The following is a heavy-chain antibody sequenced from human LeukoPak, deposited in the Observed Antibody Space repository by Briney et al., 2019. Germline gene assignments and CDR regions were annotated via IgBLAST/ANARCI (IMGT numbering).Heavy chain of an antibody. V-gene: IGHV3-33*01. D-gene: IGHD3-10*02. CDR2: IWHDGTTK. J-gene: IGHJ4*02. CDR1: GFTFSNYA. Sequence: GGSLRLSCAASGFTFSNYAMHWVRQAPGKGLQWVAVIWHDGTTKYYADSVQGRFTISRDNAKNSLNLQMNSLRAEDTAVYYCVRGGGMFDYWGQGTLVTVSS. CDR3: VRGGGMFDY.